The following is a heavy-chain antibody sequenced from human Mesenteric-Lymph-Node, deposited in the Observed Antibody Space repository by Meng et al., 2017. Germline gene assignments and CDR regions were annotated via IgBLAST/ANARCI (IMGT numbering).Heavy chain of an antibody. J-gene: IGHJ4*02. CDR3: ARATHCSGGGCYEYYFDY. Sequence: SETLSLTCTVSGGSISSYYWSWIRQPPGKGLEWIGYIYYSGSTNYNPSLKSRVTISVDTSKNQFSLKLSSVTAADTAVYYCARATHCSGGGCYEYYFDYWGQGTLVTVSS. CDR1: GGSISSYY. D-gene: IGHD2-15*01. CDR2: IYYSGST. V-gene: IGHV4-59*01.